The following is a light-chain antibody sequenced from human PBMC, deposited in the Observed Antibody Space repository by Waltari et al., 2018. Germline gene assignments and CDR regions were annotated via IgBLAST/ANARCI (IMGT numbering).Light chain of an antibody. CDR2: WAS. Sequence: DIVMTQSPDSLAVSLGERATINCESSLILLYDFDNKNYLAWYQQKPGPPPKLLIHWASTRESGVPDRFSGSVSGTEFALTISSLQAEDVAVYYCQQYLRAPRTFGQGTALEIK. CDR3: QQYLRAPRT. V-gene: IGKV4-1*01. CDR1: LILLYDFDNKNY. J-gene: IGKJ2*02.